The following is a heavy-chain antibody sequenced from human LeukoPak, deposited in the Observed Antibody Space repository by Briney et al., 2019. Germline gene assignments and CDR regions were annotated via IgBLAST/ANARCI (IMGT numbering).Heavy chain of an antibody. CDR1: GFTFSSHS. CDR2: ISTSSGFI. J-gene: IGHJ4*02. Sequence: GGSLRLSCAASGFTFSSHSMTWVRQAPGKGLEWVSSISTSSGFIYYADSVKGRFTISRDNAKNSLYLQMNSLRAEDTAVYYCAKHKENFGDSCLDDYWGQGTLVTVSS. V-gene: IGHV3-21*04. D-gene: IGHD4-17*01. CDR3: AKHKENFGDSCLDDY.